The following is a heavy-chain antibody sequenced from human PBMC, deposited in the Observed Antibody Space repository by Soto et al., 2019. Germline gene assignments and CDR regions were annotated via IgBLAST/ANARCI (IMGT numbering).Heavy chain of an antibody. D-gene: IGHD6-13*01. CDR2: ISAYNGNT. CDR3: ARDLIAAADPPEYCFDP. Sequence: ASVKVSCKASGYTFTSYGISWVRQAPGQGLEWMGWISAYNGNTNYAQKLQGRVTMTTDTSTSTAYMELRSLRSDDTAVYYCARDLIAAADPPEYCFDPWGQRTLVTVSS. V-gene: IGHV1-18*04. CDR1: GYTFTSYG. J-gene: IGHJ5*02.